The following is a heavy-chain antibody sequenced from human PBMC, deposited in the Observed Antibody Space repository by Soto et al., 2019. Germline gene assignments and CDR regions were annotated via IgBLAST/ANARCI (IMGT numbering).Heavy chain of an antibody. J-gene: IGHJ4*02. Sequence: GGSLRLSCAASGFTFSSYGMHWVRQAPGKGLEWVAVIWYDGSNKYYADSVKGRFTISRDNSKNTLYLQMNSLRAEDTAVYYCAREVRLVSRHFDYWGQGTLVTVS. CDR3: AREVRLVSRHFDY. CDR1: GFTFSSYG. V-gene: IGHV3-33*01. D-gene: IGHD2-21*01. CDR2: IWYDGSNK.